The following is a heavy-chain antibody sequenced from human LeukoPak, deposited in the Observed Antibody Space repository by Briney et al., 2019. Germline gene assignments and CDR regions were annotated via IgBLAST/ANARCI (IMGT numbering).Heavy chain of an antibody. J-gene: IGHJ6*02. CDR1: GDSISGFY. V-gene: IGHV4-59*01. CDR2: IYYSGST. CDR3: ARDRYYYYGMDV. Sequence: PSETLSLTCTVSGDSISGFYCSWIRQPPGKGLEWIGYIYYSGSTYYNPSLKSRVTISVDTSKNQFSLKLSSVTAADTAVYYCARDRYYYYGMDVWGQGTTVTVSS.